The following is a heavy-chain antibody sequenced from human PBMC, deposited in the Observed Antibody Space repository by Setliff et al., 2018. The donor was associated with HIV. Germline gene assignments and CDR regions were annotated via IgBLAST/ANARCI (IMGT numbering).Heavy chain of an antibody. CDR1: GFMFGVDW. Sequence: GGSLRLSCAASGFMFGVDWMSSVRQTPGKGLEWVASVTPDGSDKYYANSMRGRFTISRDNGKNAVYLQMNSLTAEDTALYYCVRDLARVIAHWGQGTLVTVSS. CDR3: VRDLARVIAH. V-gene: IGHV3-7*01. CDR2: VTPDGSDK. J-gene: IGHJ4*02. D-gene: IGHD2-21*01.